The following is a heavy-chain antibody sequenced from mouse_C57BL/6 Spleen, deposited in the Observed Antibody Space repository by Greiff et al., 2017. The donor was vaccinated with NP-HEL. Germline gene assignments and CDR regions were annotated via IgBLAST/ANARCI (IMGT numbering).Heavy chain of an antibody. J-gene: IGHJ2*01. Sequence: EVKLVESGEGLVKPGGSLKLSCAASGFTFSSYAMSWVRQTPEKRLEWVAYISSGGDYIYYADTVKGRFTISRDNARNTLYLQMSSLKSEDTAMYYCTRARGYTTVDFDYWGQGTTLTVSS. CDR2: ISSGGDYI. CDR3: TRARGYTTVDFDY. D-gene: IGHD1-1*01. V-gene: IGHV5-9-1*02. CDR1: GFTFSSYA.